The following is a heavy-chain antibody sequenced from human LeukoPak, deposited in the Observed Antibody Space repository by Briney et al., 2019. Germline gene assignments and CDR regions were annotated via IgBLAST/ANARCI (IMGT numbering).Heavy chain of an antibody. Sequence: GGTLRLSCAASGFTFSSYGMSWVRQAPGKGLEWVSAISGSGGSTYYADSVKGRFTISRDNAKNSLYLQMNSLRVEDTAVYYCAEGTTGWGQGTLVTVSS. D-gene: IGHD1-1*01. J-gene: IGHJ1*01. CDR2: ISGSGGST. V-gene: IGHV3-23*01. CDR3: AEGTTG. CDR1: GFTFSSYG.